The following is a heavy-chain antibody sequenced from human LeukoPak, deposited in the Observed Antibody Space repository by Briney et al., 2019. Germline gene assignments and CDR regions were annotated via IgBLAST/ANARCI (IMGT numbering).Heavy chain of an antibody. CDR1: GFTFSSYA. V-gene: IGHV3-33*08. D-gene: IGHD3-3*01. CDR3: AREPPHTIFGVVIIPYFDY. Sequence: GGSLRLSCAASGFTFSSYAMSWVRQAPGKGLEWVAVIWYDGSNKYYADSVKGRFTISRDNSKNTLYLQMNSLRAEDTAVYYCAREPPHTIFGVVIIPYFDYWGQGTLVTVSS. CDR2: IWYDGSNK. J-gene: IGHJ4*02.